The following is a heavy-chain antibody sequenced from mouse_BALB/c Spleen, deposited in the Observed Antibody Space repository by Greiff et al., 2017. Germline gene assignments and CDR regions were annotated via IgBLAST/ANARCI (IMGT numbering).Heavy chain of an antibody. V-gene: IGHV1-5*01. D-gene: IGHD1-1*01. Sequence: EVQLQQSGTVLARPGASVKMSCKASGYTFTSYWMHWVKQRPGQGLEWIGAIYPGNSDTSYNQKFKGKAKLTAVPSTSTAYMELSSLTNEDSAVYYCTRRFYYGSSYVYYFDYWGQGTTLTVSS. CDR1: GYTFTSYW. J-gene: IGHJ2*01. CDR2: IYPGNSDT. CDR3: TRRFYYGSSYVYYFDY.